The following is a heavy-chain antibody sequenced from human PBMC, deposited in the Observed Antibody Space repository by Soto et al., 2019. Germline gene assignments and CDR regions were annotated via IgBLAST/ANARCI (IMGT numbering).Heavy chain of an antibody. V-gene: IGHV4-59*01. J-gene: IGHJ4*02. CDR1: GGSISSYY. D-gene: IGHD3-16*02. CDR3: ARDSYRSGPFDY. Sequence: SETLSLTCTVSGGSISSYYWSWIRQPPGKGLEWIGYIYYSGSTNYNPSLKSRVTISVETSKNQFSLKLSSVTAADTAVYYCARDSYRSGPFDYWGQGTLVTVSS. CDR2: IYYSGST.